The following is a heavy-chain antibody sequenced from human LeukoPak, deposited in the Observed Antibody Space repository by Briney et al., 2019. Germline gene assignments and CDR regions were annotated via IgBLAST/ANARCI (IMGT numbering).Heavy chain of an antibody. CDR2: IYTSGST. CDR3: ARDLGSDFWSGHDAFDI. J-gene: IGHJ3*02. Sequence: SETLSLTCTVSGGSISSYYWSWIRQPVGKGLEWIGRIYTSGSTNYNPSLKSRVTMSVDTSKNQFSLKLSSVTAADTAVYYCARDLGSDFWSGHDAFDIWGQGTMVTVSS. CDR1: GGSISSYY. D-gene: IGHD3-3*01. V-gene: IGHV4-4*07.